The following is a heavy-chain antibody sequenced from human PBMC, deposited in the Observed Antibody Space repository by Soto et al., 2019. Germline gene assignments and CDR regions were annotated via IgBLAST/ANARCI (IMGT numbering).Heavy chain of an antibody. J-gene: IGHJ4*02. CDR2: ISYDGSNK. CDR3: AKELSYYYDSSGSKRYFDY. D-gene: IGHD3-22*01. Sequence: PVGSLRLSCAASGFTFSSYGMHWFRRAPGNGLEWVAVISYDGSNKYYADSVKGRFTISRDNSKNTLYLQMNSLRAEDTAVYYCAKELSYYYDSSGSKRYFDYWGQGTLVTVSS. V-gene: IGHV3-30*18. CDR1: GFTFSSYG.